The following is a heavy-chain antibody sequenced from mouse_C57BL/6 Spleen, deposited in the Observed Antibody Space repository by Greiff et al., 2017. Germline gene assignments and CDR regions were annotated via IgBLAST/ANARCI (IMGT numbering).Heavy chain of an antibody. CDR2: IDPETGGT. CDR1: GYTFTDYE. V-gene: IGHV1-15*01. D-gene: IGHD2-4*01. Sequence: VQVVESGAELVRPGASVTLSCKASGYTFTDYEMHWVKQTPVHGLEWIGAIDPETGGTAYNQKFKGKAILTADKSSSTAYMELRSLTSEDSAVDYCTRRGVYYDYLYAMDYWGQGTSVTVSS. CDR3: TRRGVYYDYLYAMDY. J-gene: IGHJ4*01.